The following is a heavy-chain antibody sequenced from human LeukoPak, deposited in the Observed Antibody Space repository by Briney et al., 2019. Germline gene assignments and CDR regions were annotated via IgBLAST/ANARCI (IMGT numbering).Heavy chain of an antibody. CDR1: GFTFRSYG. CDR3: AKDPVAGAKGGGADFDY. V-gene: IGHV3-30*02. J-gene: IGHJ4*02. CDR2: IPSDGSKK. D-gene: IGHD6-19*01. Sequence: GGSLRLSCAAFGFTFRSYGMHWVRQAPGKGLEWVTFIPSDGSKKYYVDSVKGRFTISRDNSKSTLYLQMNSLRIEDTAVYYCAKDPVAGAKGGGADFDYWGQGTLVTVSS.